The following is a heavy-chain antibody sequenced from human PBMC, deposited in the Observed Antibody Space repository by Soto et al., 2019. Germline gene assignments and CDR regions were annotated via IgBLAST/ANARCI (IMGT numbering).Heavy chain of an antibody. CDR3: ARDFDADSRTDFDY. CDR2: IYSDGST. D-gene: IGHD4-17*01. J-gene: IGHJ4*02. CDR1: GVTVSSDY. Sequence: GGSLRLSCAASGVTVSSDYMNWVRQAPGKGLEWVSVIYSDGSTYYADSVKDRFIISRDTSKNTLYLQMNSLRAEDTAVYYCARDFDADSRTDFDYWGQGTLVTVSS. V-gene: IGHV3-66*01.